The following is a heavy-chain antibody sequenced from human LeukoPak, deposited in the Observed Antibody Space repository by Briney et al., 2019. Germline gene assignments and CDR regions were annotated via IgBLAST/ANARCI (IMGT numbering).Heavy chain of an antibody. CDR2: ISSSSSYI. CDR1: GFTFSSYS. V-gene: IGHV3-21*01. CDR3: AREAAGDFDY. J-gene: IGHJ4*02. D-gene: IGHD6-13*01. Sequence: GGSLRLSCAASGFTFSSYSMNWVRQAPGKGLEWVSSISSSSSYIYYADSVKGRFTFSRDNAKNSLYLQMNSLRAEDTAVYYCAREAAGDFDYWGQGTLVTVSS.